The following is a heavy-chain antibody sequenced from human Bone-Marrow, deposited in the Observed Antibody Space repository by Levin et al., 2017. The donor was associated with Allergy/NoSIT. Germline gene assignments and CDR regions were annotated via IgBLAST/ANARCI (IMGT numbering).Heavy chain of an antibody. J-gene: IGHJ4*02. D-gene: IGHD3-16*01. CDR1: GFTFSTYS. CDR3: AKLGSTSDF. Sequence: GESLKISCAASGFTFSTYSMNWVRQAPGKGLEWVSSISSGSSYIYYADSVKGRFTISRDNAKNSLYLQMNSLRAEDTAVYYCAKLGSTSDFWGQGTLVTVSS. V-gene: IGHV3-21*01. CDR2: ISSGSSYI.